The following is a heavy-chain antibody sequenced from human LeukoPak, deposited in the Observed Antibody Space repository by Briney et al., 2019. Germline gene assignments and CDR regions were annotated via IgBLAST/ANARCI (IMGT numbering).Heavy chain of an antibody. Sequence: ASVKVSCKASGYTFTSYYMHWVRQAPGQGLEWMGIINPSGGSTSYAQKFQGRVTMTRDTSTSTVYMELSSLRSEDMAVYYCARNGSPMVRGVISYYYHGMDVWGKGTTVTVSS. J-gene: IGHJ6*04. CDR1: GYTFTSYY. V-gene: IGHV1-46*01. CDR3: ARNGSPMVRGVISYYYHGMDV. CDR2: INPSGGST. D-gene: IGHD3-10*01.